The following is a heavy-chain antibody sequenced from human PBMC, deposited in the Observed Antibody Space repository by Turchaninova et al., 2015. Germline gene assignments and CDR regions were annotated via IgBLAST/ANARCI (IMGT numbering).Heavy chain of an antibody. J-gene: IGHJ5*02. Sequence: QITLKESGPTLVKPTQTLTLTCTFSGFSLSTSGVGVGWIRQPPGKALEWLALIYWDDDNSYSPSLKSRLTTTKDTSKNQGVLKMTNMDPVDTATYYCAHRRRAGSYNWFDPWGQGTLVTVSS. CDR1: GFSLSTSGVG. CDR2: IYWDDDN. V-gene: IGHV2-5*02. D-gene: IGHD3-10*01. CDR3: AHRRRAGSYNWFDP.